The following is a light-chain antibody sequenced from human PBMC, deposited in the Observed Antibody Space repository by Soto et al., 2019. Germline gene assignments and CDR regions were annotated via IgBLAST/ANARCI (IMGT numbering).Light chain of an antibody. Sequence: EIVLTQSPGTLSLSPGERATLSCRASQSISSTYLTWYHQRPGQAPRLLIYDASTRATGIPDRFSGSGSGTEFTLTISSLQPDDFATYYCQQYNSYSPITFGQGTRLEIK. CDR1: QSISSTY. CDR3: QQYNSYSPIT. CDR2: DAS. V-gene: IGKV3-20*01. J-gene: IGKJ5*01.